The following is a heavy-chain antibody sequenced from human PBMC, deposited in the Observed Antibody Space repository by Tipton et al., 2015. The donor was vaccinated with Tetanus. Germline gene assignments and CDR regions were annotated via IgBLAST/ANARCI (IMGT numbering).Heavy chain of an antibody. J-gene: IGHJ4*02. D-gene: IGHD6-19*01. CDR1: GFTFSSYA. Sequence: SLRLSCAASGFTFSSYAMSWVRQAPGKGLEWVSAISGSGGSTYYADSVKGRFTISRDNSKNTLYLQMNSLRAEDTAIYYCARGVESSAWSGSDHWGQGTLVTVSS. CDR2: ISGSGGST. CDR3: ARGVESSAWSGSDH. V-gene: IGHV3-23*01.